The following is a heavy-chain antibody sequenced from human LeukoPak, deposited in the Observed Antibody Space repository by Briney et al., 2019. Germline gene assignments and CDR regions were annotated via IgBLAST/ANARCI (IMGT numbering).Heavy chain of an antibody. Sequence: SETLSLTCAVYGGPFSGYYWSWIRQPPGKGLEWIGEINHSGSTNYNPSLKSRVTISVDTSKNQFSLKLSSVTAADTAVYYCARDGGWPLNWFDPWGQGTLVTVSS. CDR1: GGPFSGYY. CDR2: INHSGST. CDR3: ARDGGWPLNWFDP. J-gene: IGHJ5*02. V-gene: IGHV4-34*01. D-gene: IGHD6-19*01.